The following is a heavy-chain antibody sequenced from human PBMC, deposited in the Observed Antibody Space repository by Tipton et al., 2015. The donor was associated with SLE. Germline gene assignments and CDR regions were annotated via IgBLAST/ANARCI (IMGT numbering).Heavy chain of an antibody. CDR3: ASIPQYYYDSSGYYSDY. CDR2: LYYRGTT. V-gene: IGHV4-39*01. J-gene: IGHJ4*02. Sequence: GLVKPSETLSLTCTVSGGSISSSTHYWGWIRQPPGKGLEWIGSLYYRGTTYYSPSLRSRVTIFADMSKNQFSLKLSSVTVADTAVYYCASIPQYYYDSSGYYSDYWGQGTLVTVSS. CDR1: GGSISSSTHY. D-gene: IGHD3-22*01.